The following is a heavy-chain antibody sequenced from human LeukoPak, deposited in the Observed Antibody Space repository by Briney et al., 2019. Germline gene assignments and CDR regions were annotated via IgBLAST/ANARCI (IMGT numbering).Heavy chain of an antibody. J-gene: IGHJ6*03. D-gene: IGHD3-10*01. CDR2: IRYDGSNK. Sequence: GGSLRLSCAASGSTFSSYGMHWVRQAPGKGLEWVAFIRYDGSNKYYADSVKGRFTISRDNSKNTLYLQMNSLRAEDTAVYYCAKTSNYYGSGSSYYYYYYMDVWGKGTTVTVSS. CDR1: GSTFSSYG. CDR3: AKTSNYYGSGSSYYYYYYMDV. V-gene: IGHV3-30*02.